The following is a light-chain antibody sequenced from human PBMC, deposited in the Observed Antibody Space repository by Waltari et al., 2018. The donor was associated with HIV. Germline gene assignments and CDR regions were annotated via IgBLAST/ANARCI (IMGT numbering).Light chain of an antibody. J-gene: IGKJ3*01. CDR3: QQTYMFPLN. V-gene: IGKV1-39*01. CDR2: AGS. Sequence: DIQVTQSPSSPPASIGEKVTITSRASQSIVNHINWFQQKQGTAPGPLVYAGSVLPRGVPSRSSGSVSGTLFTLTISGAQPEDIALYYCQQTYMFPLNFGRGTTVDL. CDR1: QSIVNH.